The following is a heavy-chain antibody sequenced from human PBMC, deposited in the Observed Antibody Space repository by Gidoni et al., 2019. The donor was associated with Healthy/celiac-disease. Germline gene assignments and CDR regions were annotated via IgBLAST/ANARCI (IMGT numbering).Heavy chain of an antibody. CDR1: GFPFSSYG. CDR2: ISYDGSNK. CDR3: AKDRDYSSSWYYFDY. J-gene: IGHJ4*02. V-gene: IGHV3-30*18. Sequence: QVQLVESGGGVVQPGRSLRLSCAASGFPFSSYGMHWVRQAPGKGLEWVAVISYDGSNKYYADSVKGRFTISRDNSKNTLYLQMNSLRAEDTAVYYCAKDRDYSSSWYYFDYWGQGTLVTVSS. D-gene: IGHD6-13*01.